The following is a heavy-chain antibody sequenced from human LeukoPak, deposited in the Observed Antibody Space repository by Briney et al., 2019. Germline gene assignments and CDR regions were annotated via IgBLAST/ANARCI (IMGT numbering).Heavy chain of an antibody. Sequence: GASVKVSRKASGYTFTSYAMHWVRQAPGQRLEWMGWINAGNGNTKYSQKFQGRVTITRDTSASTAYMELSSLRSEDTAVYYCARGGGSYFLGLDYWGQGTLVTVSS. CDR3: ARGGGSYFLGLDY. V-gene: IGHV1-3*01. D-gene: IGHD1-26*01. CDR1: GYTFTSYA. CDR2: INAGNGNT. J-gene: IGHJ4*02.